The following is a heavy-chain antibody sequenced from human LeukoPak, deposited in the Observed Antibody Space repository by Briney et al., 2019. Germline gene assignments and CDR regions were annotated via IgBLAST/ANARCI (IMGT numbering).Heavy chain of an antibody. CDR1: GFTFSNYE. CDR3: ARDPWGYWYFDL. CDR2: ISRSGSTI. D-gene: IGHD7-27*01. J-gene: IGHJ2*01. Sequence: GGSLRLSCAGSGFTFSNYEMNWARQAPGKGLEWVSYISRSGSTIYYAESVKGRFTISRDNAKNSLYLQMNSLRAEDTAVYYCARDPWGYWYFDLWGRGTLVTVPS. V-gene: IGHV3-48*03.